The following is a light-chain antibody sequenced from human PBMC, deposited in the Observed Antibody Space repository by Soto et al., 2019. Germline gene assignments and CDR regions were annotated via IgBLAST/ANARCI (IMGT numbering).Light chain of an antibody. J-gene: IGKJ1*01. CDR3: QHYNSYSEA. CDR1: KNINTW. V-gene: IGKV1-5*01. CDR2: DAS. Sequence: DIQMTQSPSTLSAKIGDRVTITCRASKNINTWVAWYQQKPGKAPKLLIYDASSLESGVPSRFSGSGSGTEFTLTISSLQPDDFATYYCQHYNSYSEAFGQGTKV.